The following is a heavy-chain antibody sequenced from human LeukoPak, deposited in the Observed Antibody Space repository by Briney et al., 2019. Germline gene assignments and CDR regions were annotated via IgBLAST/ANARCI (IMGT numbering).Heavy chain of an antibody. CDR1: GGSFSGYY. V-gene: IGHV4-34*01. CDR2: INHSGST. Sequence: SETLSLTCAVYGGSFSGYYWSWIRQPPGKGLEWIGEINHSGSTNYNPSLKSRVTISVDTSKSQFSLKLSSVTAADTAVYYCARGKLTRGAFDIWGQGTMVTVSS. D-gene: IGHD2-2*01. J-gene: IGHJ3*02. CDR3: ARGKLTRGAFDI.